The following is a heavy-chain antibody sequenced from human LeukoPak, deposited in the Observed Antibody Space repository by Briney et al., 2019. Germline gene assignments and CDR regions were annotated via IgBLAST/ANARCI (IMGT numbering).Heavy chain of an antibody. CDR1: GGSISSHY. Sequence: SETLSLTCTVSGGSISSHYWSWIRQPPGKGLEWIGYIYYSGSTNYNPSLKSRVTISVDTSKNQFSLKLSSVTAADTAVYYCARDDGSLQHWGQGTLVTVSS. V-gene: IGHV4-59*11. CDR2: IYYSGST. D-gene: IGHD5-24*01. CDR3: ARDDGSLQH. J-gene: IGHJ1*01.